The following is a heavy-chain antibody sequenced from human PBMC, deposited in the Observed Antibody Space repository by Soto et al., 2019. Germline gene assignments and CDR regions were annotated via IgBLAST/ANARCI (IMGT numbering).Heavy chain of an antibody. J-gene: IGHJ4*02. D-gene: IGHD5-12*01. V-gene: IGHV3-72*01. CDR1: GFTFSDHY. CDR3: PRGVVSTGYFDY. CDR2: SRDKVHSHTT. Sequence: EVQLAESGGGLVQPGGSLRLSCAASGFTFSDHYMDWVRQAPGKGLEWVGRSRDKVHSHTTEYAASVKGRFTISRGGLEKSLYLQMNSLKTEDTAVYYCPRGVVSTGYFDYWGQGTLVTVSS.